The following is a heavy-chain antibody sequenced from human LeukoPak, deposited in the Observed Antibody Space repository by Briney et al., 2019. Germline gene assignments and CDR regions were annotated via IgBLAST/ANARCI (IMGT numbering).Heavy chain of an antibody. D-gene: IGHD3-9*01. CDR2: INPSSSYI. J-gene: IGHJ4*02. Sequence: PGGSLRLSCAASGFTFSNYNMNWVRQAPGKGLEWVSSINPSSSYIYYADSVKGRFTISRDNAKNSLYLQMNSLRAEDTAVYYCARPFGYFDWLLDYWGRGTLVTVSS. V-gene: IGHV3-21*01. CDR1: GFTFSNYN. CDR3: ARPFGYFDWLLDY.